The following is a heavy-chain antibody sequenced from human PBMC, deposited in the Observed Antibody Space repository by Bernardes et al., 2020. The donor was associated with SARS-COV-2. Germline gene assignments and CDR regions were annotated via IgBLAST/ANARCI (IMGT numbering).Heavy chain of an antibody. Sequence: SETLSLTRAVYGGSFSGYYWSWIRQPPGKGLEWIGEINHSGSTNYNPSLKSRVTISVDTSKNQFSLKLSSVTAADTAVYYCARGPVGGLGMNWFDPWGQGTLVTVSS. D-gene: IGHD3-10*01. CDR1: GGSFSGYY. J-gene: IGHJ5*02. CDR3: ARGPVGGLGMNWFDP. V-gene: IGHV4-34*01. CDR2: INHSGST.